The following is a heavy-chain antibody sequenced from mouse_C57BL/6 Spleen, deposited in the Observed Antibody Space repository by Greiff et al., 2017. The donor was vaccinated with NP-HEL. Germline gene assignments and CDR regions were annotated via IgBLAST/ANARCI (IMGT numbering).Heavy chain of an antibody. Sequence: QVQLKESGAELVRPGASVTLSCKASGYTFTDYEMHWVKQTPVHGLEWIGAIDPETGGTAYNQKFKGKAILTADKSSSTAYMELRSLTSEDSAVYYCTRAPFTTVVEADYWGQGTTLTVSS. CDR1: GYTFTDYE. CDR2: IDPETGGT. CDR3: TRAPFTTVVEADY. V-gene: IGHV1-15*01. D-gene: IGHD1-1*01. J-gene: IGHJ2*01.